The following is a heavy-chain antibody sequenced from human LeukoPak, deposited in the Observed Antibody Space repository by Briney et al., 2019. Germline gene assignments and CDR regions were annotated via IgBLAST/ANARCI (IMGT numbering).Heavy chain of an antibody. CDR3: ARALSVAYYGMDV. V-gene: IGHV4-4*07. CDR2: IYTSGST. CDR1: GGSISSYY. J-gene: IGHJ6*02. D-gene: IGHD2-15*01. Sequence: KASETLSLTCSVSGGSISSYYWSWIRQPPGKGLEWIGRIYTSGSTNYNPSLKSRVTMSVDTSKNQFSLKLSSVTAADTAVYYCARALSVAYYGMDVWGQGTTVTVSS.